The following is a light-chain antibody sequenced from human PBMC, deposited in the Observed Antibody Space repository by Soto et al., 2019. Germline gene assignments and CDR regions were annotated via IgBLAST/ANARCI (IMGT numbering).Light chain of an antibody. CDR2: YDT. Sequence: SYELTQPPSVSVAPGKTASISCGGNNIGSESVNWYQQKPGQAPVLVIYYDTDRPSVIPERFSGSNSGNTATLTISRVEAGDEADYYCQVWDTSSDQKVFGGGTKLTVL. CDR3: QVWDTSSDQKV. J-gene: IGLJ3*02. CDR1: NIGSES. V-gene: IGLV3-21*01.